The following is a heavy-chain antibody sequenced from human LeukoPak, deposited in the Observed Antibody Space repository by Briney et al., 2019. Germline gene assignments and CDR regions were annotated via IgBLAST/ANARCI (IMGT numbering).Heavy chain of an antibody. CDR3: ARDQDYDSRLDY. CDR2: TRNKVNSYTI. D-gene: IGHD3-22*01. CDR1: GFTFSDHY. J-gene: IGHJ4*02. V-gene: IGHV3-72*01. Sequence: GGSLRLSCAASGFTFSDHYMDWVRQAPGKGLEWVGRTRNKVNSYTIEYAASVKGRFTISRDDSKNSLYLQMNSLRAEDTAVYYCARDQDYDSRLDYWGQGTLVTVSS.